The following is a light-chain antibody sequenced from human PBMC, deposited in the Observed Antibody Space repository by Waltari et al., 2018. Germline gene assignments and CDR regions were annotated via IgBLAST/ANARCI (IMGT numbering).Light chain of an antibody. J-gene: IGLJ2*01. CDR3: GTWSTSLSAV. Sequence: WYRQPPGTAPKLLISATNKRPSGVPYRCSGPNYSTPATLGITGLQTGNEAEYYCGTWSTSLSAVFGGGATRTVL. CDR2: ATN. V-gene: IGLV1-51*01.